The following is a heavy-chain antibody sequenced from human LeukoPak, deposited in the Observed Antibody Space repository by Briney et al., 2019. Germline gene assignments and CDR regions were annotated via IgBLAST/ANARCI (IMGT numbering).Heavy chain of an antibody. CDR3: VSDYVHFDY. CDR1: GFTFSSYW. J-gene: IGHJ4*02. D-gene: IGHD3-16*01. CDR2: IKQDGSEK. Sequence: TGGSLRLSCAASGFTFSSYWMSWVRQAPGKGLEWVANIKQDGSEKYYVDSVKGRFTISRDNANNSLYLQMNSLRAEDTAVYYCVSDYVHFDYWGQGTLVTVSS. V-gene: IGHV3-7*01.